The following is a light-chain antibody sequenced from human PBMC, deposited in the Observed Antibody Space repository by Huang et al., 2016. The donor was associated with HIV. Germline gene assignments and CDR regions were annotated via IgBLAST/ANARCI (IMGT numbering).Light chain of an antibody. Sequence: EIVLTQSPGTRSLSPGARATLSCRASQSVSSSYLAWYQQKPGQAPRLLIYGASSRATGIPDRFSGSGSGTDFTLTISRLEPEDFAVYYCQQYGSSPLSFGPGTKVDIK. CDR2: GAS. J-gene: IGKJ3*01. CDR3: QQYGSSPLS. CDR1: QSVSSSY. V-gene: IGKV3-20*01.